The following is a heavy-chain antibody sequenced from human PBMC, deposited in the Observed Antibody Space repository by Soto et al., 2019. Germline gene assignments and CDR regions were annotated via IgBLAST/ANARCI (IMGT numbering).Heavy chain of an antibody. D-gene: IGHD5-12*01. CDR1: GGSISSSSYY. CDR3: ARTDFIVATFTYYYYMDV. CDR2: IYYSGST. V-gene: IGHV4-39*01. J-gene: IGHJ6*03. Sequence: QLQLQESGPGLVKPSETLSLTCTVSGGSISSSSYYWGWIRQPPGKGLEWIGSIYYSGSTYYNPSLKSRVTISVDTSKNQFSLKLSSVTAADTAVYYCARTDFIVATFTYYYYMDVWGKGTTVTVSS.